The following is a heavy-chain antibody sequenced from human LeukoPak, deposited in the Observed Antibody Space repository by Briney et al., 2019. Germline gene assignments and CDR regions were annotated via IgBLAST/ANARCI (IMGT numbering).Heavy chain of an antibody. Sequence: ASVKVPCKASGYTFTSYDINWVRQATGQGLEWMGWMNPNSGNTGYAQKFQGRVTMTRNTSISTAYMELSSLRSEDTAVYYCARGLRITIFGVVRLKGSNWFDPWGQGTLVTVSS. CDR2: MNPNSGNT. V-gene: IGHV1-8*01. J-gene: IGHJ5*02. CDR3: ARGLRITIFGVVRLKGSNWFDP. D-gene: IGHD3-3*01. CDR1: GYTFTSYD.